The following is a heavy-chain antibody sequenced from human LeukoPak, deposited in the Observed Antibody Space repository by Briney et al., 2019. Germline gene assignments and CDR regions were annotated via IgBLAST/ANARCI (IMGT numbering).Heavy chain of an antibody. D-gene: IGHD2-2*01. V-gene: IGHV3-23*01. J-gene: IGHJ3*01. CDR3: AREVPGVMVAFDL. CDR1: GFTFSTYA. Sequence: PGGSLRLSCAASGFTFSTYAMSWVCQAPGKGLEWVSGISGSGGSTYYADSVKGRFTISRDNAKNSLSLQLDSLRVEDTAVYYCAREVPGVMVAFDLWGQGTMVTVSP. CDR2: ISGSGGST.